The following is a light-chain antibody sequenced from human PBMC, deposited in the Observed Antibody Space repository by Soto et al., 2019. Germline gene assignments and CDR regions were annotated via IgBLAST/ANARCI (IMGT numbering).Light chain of an antibody. J-gene: IGLJ2*01. CDR1: RSNIGNNF. CDR3: AAWDSSSTGGRV. CDR2: DND. Sequence: QSMLTQPPSVSAAPGQTVTISCSGSRSNIGNNFVSWYQQFPGSAPKLLIYDNDKRPSGVPDRFSGSKAGTSATLDITGLQTGDEADYYCAAWDSSSTGGRVFGGGTKVTVL. V-gene: IGLV1-51*01.